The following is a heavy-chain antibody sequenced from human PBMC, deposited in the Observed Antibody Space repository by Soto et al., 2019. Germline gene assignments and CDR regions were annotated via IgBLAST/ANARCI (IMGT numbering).Heavy chain of an antibody. CDR3: ARNIWFGAPERGGMDV. CDR2: IWYDGSNK. Sequence: SLXLSCAASGFTFSSYGIHWVRQSPGKWLEWVAVIWYDGSNKYYADSVKGRFTISRDNSKNTLYLQMNSLRAEDTAVYYCARNIWFGAPERGGMDVWGQGTTVTVSS. CDR1: GFTFSSYG. D-gene: IGHD3-10*01. V-gene: IGHV3-33*01. J-gene: IGHJ6*02.